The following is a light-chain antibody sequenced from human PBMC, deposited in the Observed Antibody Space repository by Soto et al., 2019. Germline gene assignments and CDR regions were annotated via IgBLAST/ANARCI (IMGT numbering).Light chain of an antibody. CDR1: QSVSSY. Sequence: EIVLTQSPATLSLSPGERATLSCRASQSVSSYLAWYQQKPGQAPRLLIYDASNRATGIPARFSGSGSGTEFTLTIDSLQSEDFAVYYCHQYNNWPPWTFGQGTKVDIK. CDR2: DAS. V-gene: IGKV3-11*01. CDR3: HQYNNWPPWT. J-gene: IGKJ1*01.